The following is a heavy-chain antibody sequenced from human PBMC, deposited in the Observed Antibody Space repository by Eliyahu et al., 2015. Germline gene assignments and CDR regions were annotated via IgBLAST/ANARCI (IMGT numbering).Heavy chain of an antibody. CDR3: ARDKVGYSSSLGNWFDP. J-gene: IGHJ5*02. D-gene: IGHD6-13*01. Sequence: EVQLVESGGGLVKPGGSLRLSCXASGXTXSSYSMNWVRQAPGKGLEWVSXISSSSSYXXYADSVKGRFTISRDNAKNSLYLQMNSLRAEDTAVYYCARDKVGYSSSLGNWFDPWGQGTLVTVSS. V-gene: IGHV3-21*01. CDR2: ISSSSSYX. CDR1: GXTXSSYS.